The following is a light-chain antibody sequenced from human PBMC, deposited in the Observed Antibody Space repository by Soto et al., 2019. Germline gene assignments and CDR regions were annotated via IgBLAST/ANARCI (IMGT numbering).Light chain of an antibody. Sequence: QSALTQPPSVSGSPGQSVAISCTGTSSDVGSFNRVSWYQQPPGTAPKVMIYDVSSRPSGVPDRFSGSKSGNTASLTISGLHAEDEADYYCSSFTSSSTYVFGTGTKVTVL. CDR1: SSDVGSFNR. V-gene: IGLV2-18*02. CDR3: SSFTSSSTYV. J-gene: IGLJ1*01. CDR2: DVS.